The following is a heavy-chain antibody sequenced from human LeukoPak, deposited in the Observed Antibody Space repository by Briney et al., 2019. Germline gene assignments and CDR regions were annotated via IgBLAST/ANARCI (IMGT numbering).Heavy chain of an antibody. Sequence: GGSLRLSCAASGFTFSDYYMAWIRQAPGKGLEWLSYISSSGGVIYYADFVKGRFTISRDTLWLQMNSLRADDTAVYYCASLPHSRGGSYSDYWGQGTLVTVSS. V-gene: IGHV3-11*01. CDR3: ASLPHSRGGSYSDY. J-gene: IGHJ4*02. CDR2: ISSSGGVI. CDR1: GFTFSDYY. D-gene: IGHD1-26*01.